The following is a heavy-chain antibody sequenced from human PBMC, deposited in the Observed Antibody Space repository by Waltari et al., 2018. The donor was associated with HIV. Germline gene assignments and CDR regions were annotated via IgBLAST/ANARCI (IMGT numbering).Heavy chain of an antibody. Sequence: QLQLQESGPGLVKPSETLSLTCTVSGGSISSSSYYWGWIRQPPGQGLEWIGSIYYSGSTYYNPSLKSRVTISVDTSKNQFSLKLSSVTAADTAVYYCARRVRAYCGGDCYTYAFDIWGQGTMVTVSS. CDR1: GGSISSSSYY. J-gene: IGHJ3*02. D-gene: IGHD2-21*02. CDR2: IYYSGST. CDR3: ARRVRAYCGGDCYTYAFDI. V-gene: IGHV4-39*01.